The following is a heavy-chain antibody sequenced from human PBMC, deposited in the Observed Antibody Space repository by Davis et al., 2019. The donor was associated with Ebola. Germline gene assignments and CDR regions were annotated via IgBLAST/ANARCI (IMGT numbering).Heavy chain of an antibody. Sequence: PSETLSLTCTVSGGSVSSGSYYWSWIRQPAGKGLEWIGRIYTSGSTNYNPSLKSRVTMSVDTSKNQFSLKLSSVTAADTAVYYCARDRNCSGGSCSDYWGQGTLVTVSS. CDR1: GGSVSSGSYY. CDR2: IYTSGST. J-gene: IGHJ4*02. D-gene: IGHD2-15*01. V-gene: IGHV4-61*02. CDR3: ARDRNCSGGSCSDY.